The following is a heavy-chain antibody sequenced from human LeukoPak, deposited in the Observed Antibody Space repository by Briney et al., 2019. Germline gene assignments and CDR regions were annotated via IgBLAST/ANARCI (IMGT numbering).Heavy chain of an antibody. Sequence: SETLSLTCTVSGGSISGHFWSWIRQPPGKGLEWIGYIFYTGSTNYNPSLKSRVTISVDTSKNQFSLKLSSVTAADTAVYYCARDAYSGTSHFDHWGQGTLVTVSS. D-gene: IGHD1-26*01. CDR2: IFYTGST. J-gene: IGHJ4*02. V-gene: IGHV4-59*11. CDR1: GGSISGHF. CDR3: ARDAYSGTSHFDH.